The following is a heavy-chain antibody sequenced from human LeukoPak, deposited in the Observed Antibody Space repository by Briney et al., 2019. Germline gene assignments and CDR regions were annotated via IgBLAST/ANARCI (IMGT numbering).Heavy chain of an antibody. J-gene: IGHJ4*02. CDR3: TRDPSIAVASD. D-gene: IGHD6-19*01. CDR1: GFTFGDYA. CDR2: IRSKAYGGTT. V-gene: IGHV3-49*03. Sequence: SGGSLRLSCTASGFTFGDYAMSWFRQAPGKGLEWVGFIRSKAYGGTTEYAASVKGRFTISRDDSKSIAYLQMDSLKTEDTAVYCCTRDPSIAVASDWGQGTLVTVSS.